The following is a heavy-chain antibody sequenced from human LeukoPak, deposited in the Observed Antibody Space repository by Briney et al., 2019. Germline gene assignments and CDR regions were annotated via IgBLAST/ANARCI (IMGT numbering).Heavy chain of an antibody. CDR2: IYYSGST. D-gene: IGHD3-10*01. Sequence: PSETLSLTCTVSGGSISSSSYYWGWIRQPPGKGLEWIGSIYYSGSTYYNPSLKSRVTISVDTSKNQFSLKLSSVTGADTAVYYCARRARGFGESPFDYGGQGTLVTVS. CDR3: ARRARGFGESPFDY. CDR1: GGSISSSSYY. V-gene: IGHV4-39*01. J-gene: IGHJ4*02.